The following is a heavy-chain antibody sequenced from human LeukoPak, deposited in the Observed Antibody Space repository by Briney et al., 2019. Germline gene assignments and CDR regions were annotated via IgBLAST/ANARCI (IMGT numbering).Heavy chain of an antibody. Sequence: MSSETLSLTCAVYGGSFSGYYWSWIRQPPGKGLEWIGEINHSGSTNYNPSLKSRVTISVDRSKNQFSLKLSSVTAADTAVYYCARGLNYDFWSGSTYNWFDPWGQGTLVTVSS. CDR1: GGSFSGYY. V-gene: IGHV4-34*01. D-gene: IGHD3-3*01. J-gene: IGHJ5*02. CDR2: INHSGST. CDR3: ARGLNYDFWSGSTYNWFDP.